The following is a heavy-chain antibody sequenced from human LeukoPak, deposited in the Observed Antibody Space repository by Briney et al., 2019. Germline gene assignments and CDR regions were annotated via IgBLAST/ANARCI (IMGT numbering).Heavy chain of an antibody. D-gene: IGHD1-7*01. J-gene: IGHJ6*02. Sequence: ASVKVSCKTSGYTFTTYGITWARQAPGQGLEWMGWISVYNGNTNYAQKLQGRVTMTTDTSTSTAYMELRSLRSDDTAVYYCAKNKTIDGMDVWGQGTTVTVSS. V-gene: IGHV1-18*01. CDR1: GYTFTTYG. CDR3: AKNKTIDGMDV. CDR2: ISVYNGNT.